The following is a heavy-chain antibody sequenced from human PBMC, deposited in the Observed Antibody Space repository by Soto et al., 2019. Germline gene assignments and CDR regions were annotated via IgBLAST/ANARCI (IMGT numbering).Heavy chain of an antibody. Sequence: ASVKVSCKASGYTFTNYGINWVRQAPGQGLEWMGWISAYNGNTNYAQKFRGRVTMTTDASTSTAHMELRSLKSDDTAVYYCARDTQQDSNGYYLEWFDPWGQGTLVTVSS. V-gene: IGHV1-18*01. CDR3: ARDTQQDSNGYYLEWFDP. D-gene: IGHD3-22*01. CDR2: ISAYNGNT. J-gene: IGHJ5*02. CDR1: GYTFTNYG.